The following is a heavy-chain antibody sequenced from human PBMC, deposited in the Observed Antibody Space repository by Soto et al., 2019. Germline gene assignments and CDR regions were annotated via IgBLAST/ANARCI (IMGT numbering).Heavy chain of an antibody. V-gene: IGHV3-33*06. D-gene: IGHD6-19*01. Sequence: GGSLRLSCAASGFNFIRYGMHWVRQAPGKGLEWIAGMSSDGSYTPYADSMKGRFTISRDNPKNTLYLQMNSLRAEDTAVYYCAEGARSSGWYWGQGTLVTVSS. CDR3: AEGARSSGWY. CDR1: GFNFIRYG. J-gene: IGHJ4*02. CDR2: MSSDGSYT.